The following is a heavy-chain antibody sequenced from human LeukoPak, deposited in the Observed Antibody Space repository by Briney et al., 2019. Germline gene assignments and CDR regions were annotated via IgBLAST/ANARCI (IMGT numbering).Heavy chain of an antibody. D-gene: IGHD2-8*01. CDR3: AKGHCTNGICWLD. J-gene: IGHJ4*02. V-gene: IGHV3-53*01. CDR1: GFTVSSTY. CDR2: IYSAGST. Sequence: GGSLRLSCAASGFTVSSTYMSWFRQAPGKGLEWVSIIYSAGSTYYADSVKGRFTISRDNSKNTLYLQMNSLRAEDTAVYYCAKGHCTNGICWLDWGQGTLVTVSS.